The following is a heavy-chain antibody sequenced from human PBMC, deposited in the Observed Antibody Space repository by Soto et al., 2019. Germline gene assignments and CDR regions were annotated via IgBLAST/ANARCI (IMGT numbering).Heavy chain of an antibody. J-gene: IGHJ4*02. CDR2: ISAYNGNT. V-gene: IGHV1-18*01. D-gene: IGHD2-15*01. CDR3: ARHCSGGSCYSYFDY. Sequence: ASVKVSCKASGYTFTSYGISWVRQAPGQGLEWMGWISAYNGNTNYAQKLQGRVTMTTDTSTSTAYMELRSLRSDDTAVYYCARHCSGGSCYSYFDYWGQGTLVTVPS. CDR1: GYTFTSYG.